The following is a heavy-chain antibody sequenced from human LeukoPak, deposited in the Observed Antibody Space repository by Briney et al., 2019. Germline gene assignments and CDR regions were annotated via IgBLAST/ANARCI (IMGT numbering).Heavy chain of an antibody. D-gene: IGHD2-2*01. CDR1: GGSISSGGYS. CDR3: AREVVASNLEGVTKWFDR. Sequence: SETLSLTCSVSGGSISSGGYSWTWIRQPPGKGLEWIGYINHGGSAYYSPSLKGRLTISVDRSKNQFSLKLTSVTAADTAVYYCAREVVASNLEGVTKWFDRWGQGALVTVSP. V-gene: IGHV4-30-2*01. J-gene: IGHJ5*02. CDR2: INHGGSA.